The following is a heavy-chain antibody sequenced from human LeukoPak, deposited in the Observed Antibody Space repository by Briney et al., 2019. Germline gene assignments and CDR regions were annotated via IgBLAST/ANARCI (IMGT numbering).Heavy chain of an antibody. D-gene: IGHD3-16*01. J-gene: IGHJ6*01. CDR2: INPSGGTR. CDR3: ARGGETTTSLYYYGMDV. Sequence: ASVKVSCKASGYSFATYYMHWVRQSPGQGLEWTGIINPSGGTRSYTQKFQGRVTMTRDTSTRTVYMELSGLRSEDTAVYYCARGGETTTSLYYYGMDVWGQGTTVPVSS. V-gene: IGHV1-46*01. CDR1: GYSFATYY.